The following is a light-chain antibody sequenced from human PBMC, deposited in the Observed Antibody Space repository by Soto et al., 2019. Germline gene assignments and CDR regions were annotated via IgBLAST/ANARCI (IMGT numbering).Light chain of an antibody. CDR1: QSVTSTY. Sequence: TQSTGTLSLSPGERSTPSGLAVQSVTSTYMAWYQQKPGQAPRLLIYATSFRATGITDRFRGSGSGTDFTITISSLEPEDSAVYYCQASSTSPWPVGPGTKVDIK. V-gene: IGKV3-20*01. CDR3: QASSTSPWP. J-gene: IGKJ1*01. CDR2: ATS.